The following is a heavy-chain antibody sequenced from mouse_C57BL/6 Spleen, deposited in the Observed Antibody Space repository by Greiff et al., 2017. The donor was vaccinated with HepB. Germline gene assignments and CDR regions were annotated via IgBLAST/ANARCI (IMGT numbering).Heavy chain of an antibody. Sequence: EVNLQESGPGLVKPSQSLSLTCSVTGYSITSGYYWNWIRQFPGNKLEWMGYISYDGSNNYNPSLKNRISITRDTSKNQFFLKLNSVTTEDTATYYCAREGITLYYFDYWGQGTTLTVSS. CDR3: AREGITLYYFDY. V-gene: IGHV3-6*01. D-gene: IGHD1-1*01. J-gene: IGHJ2*01. CDR1: GYSITSGYY. CDR2: ISYDGSN.